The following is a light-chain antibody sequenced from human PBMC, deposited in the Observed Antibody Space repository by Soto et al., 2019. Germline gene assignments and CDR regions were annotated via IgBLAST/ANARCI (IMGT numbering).Light chain of an antibody. CDR2: DVN. J-gene: IGLJ2*01. CDR1: SSDVGGYNY. Sequence: QSALTQPPSASGSPGQSVTISCTGTSSDVGGYNYVSWYQQHPGKAPKLMIYDVNKRPAGVPDRFSGSKSGNTASLTVSGLKAEDEADYYCSSYAGSNGVVFGGGTKLTVL. V-gene: IGLV2-8*01. CDR3: SSYAGSNGVV.